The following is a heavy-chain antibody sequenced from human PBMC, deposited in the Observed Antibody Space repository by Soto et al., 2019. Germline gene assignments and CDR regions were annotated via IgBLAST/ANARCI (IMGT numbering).Heavy chain of an antibody. V-gene: IGHV2-5*02. CDR1: GFSLSTSGVA. J-gene: IGHJ4*02. CDR2: IYWDDEK. D-gene: IGHD5-12*01. Sequence: SGPTLVNPTQTLTLTCTFSGFSLSTSGVAVGWIRQPPGKAPECLALIYWDDEKRYSPSLKSRVTITKDTSKNQVVLTMTNMDAVDTATYYCAHRRVDQGHFDYWGQGTLVTVSS. CDR3: AHRRVDQGHFDY.